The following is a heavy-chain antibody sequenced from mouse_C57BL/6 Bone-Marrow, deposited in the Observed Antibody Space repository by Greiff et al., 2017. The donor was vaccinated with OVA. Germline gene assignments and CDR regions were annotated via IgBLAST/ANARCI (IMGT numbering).Heavy chain of an antibody. CDR1: GYTFTSYW. J-gene: IGHJ3*01. Sequence: QVQLQQPGAELVRPGASVKLSCKASGYTFTSYWMHWVKQRPGQGLEWIGVIDPSDSYTNYNQKFKGKATLTVDTSSSTAYMQLSSLTSEDSAVYYCARRDYYSNYAWFAYWGQGTLVTVSA. CDR3: ARRDYYSNYAWFAY. D-gene: IGHD2-5*01. CDR2: IDPSDSYT. V-gene: IGHV1-59*01.